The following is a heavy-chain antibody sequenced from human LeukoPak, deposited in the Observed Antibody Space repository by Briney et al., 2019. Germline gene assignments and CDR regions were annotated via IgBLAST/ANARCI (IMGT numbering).Heavy chain of an antibody. CDR2: IYYSGST. V-gene: IGHV4-39*07. Sequence: SETLSLTCTVSGGSISTNSYYWGWIRQPPGKGLKWIGSIYYSGSTYYNPSLRSRVTISVNTSKNQFSLKLSSVTAADTAVYYCARTEANWGCYFDYWGQGTLVTVSS. CDR1: GGSISTNSYY. CDR3: ARTEANWGCYFDY. J-gene: IGHJ4*02. D-gene: IGHD7-27*01.